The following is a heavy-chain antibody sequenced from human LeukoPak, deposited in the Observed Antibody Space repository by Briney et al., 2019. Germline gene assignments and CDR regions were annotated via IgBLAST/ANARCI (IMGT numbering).Heavy chain of an antibody. D-gene: IGHD4-11*01. CDR3: ARDHQLYSNFY. J-gene: IGHJ4*02. CDR2: INHSGST. Sequence: SETLSLTCAVYGGSFSGYYWSWIRQPPGKGLEWIGEINHSGSTYYNPSLKSRVTISVDTSKNQFSLKLSSVTAADTAVYYCARDHQLYSNFYWGQGTLVTVSS. CDR1: GGSFSGYY. V-gene: IGHV4-34*01.